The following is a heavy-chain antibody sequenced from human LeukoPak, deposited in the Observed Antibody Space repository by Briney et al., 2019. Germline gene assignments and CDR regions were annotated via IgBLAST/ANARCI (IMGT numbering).Heavy chain of an antibody. Sequence: GGSLRLSCAASGFTFNTYTMNWVRQAPGKGLEWVSSISTTSSYINYADSVKGRFTIYRDSAKNSLYLQMNSLRAEDTAVYYCARGAIYDSSGYRFFDYWGQGTLVTVSS. D-gene: IGHD3-22*01. J-gene: IGHJ4*02. CDR1: GFTFNTYT. CDR3: ARGAIYDSSGYRFFDY. CDR2: ISTTSSYI. V-gene: IGHV3-21*06.